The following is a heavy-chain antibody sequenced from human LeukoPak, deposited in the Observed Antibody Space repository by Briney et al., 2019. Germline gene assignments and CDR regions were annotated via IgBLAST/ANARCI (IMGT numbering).Heavy chain of an antibody. V-gene: IGHV5-51*01. CDR1: GYSFTSYW. CDR2: IYPGDSDT. D-gene: IGHD3-22*01. J-gene: IGHJ4*02. CDR3: ARQDYYDSSGNVFDY. Sequence: GESLKISCKGSGYSFTSYWIGWVRQMPGKGLGWMGIIYPGDSDTRYSPSFQGQVTISADKSISTAYLQWSSLKASDTAMYYCARQDYYDSSGNVFDYWGQGTLVTVSS.